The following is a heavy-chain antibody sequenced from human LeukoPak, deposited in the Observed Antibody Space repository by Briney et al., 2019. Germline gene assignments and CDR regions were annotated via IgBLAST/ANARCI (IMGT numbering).Heavy chain of an antibody. Sequence: SSETLSLTCAVYGGSFSGYYWSWIRQPPGKGLEWIGEINHSGSTNYNPSLKSRVTISVDTSKNQFSLKLSSVTAADTAVYYCARLITVVDDAFDTWGQGTMVTVSS. CDR3: ARLITVVDDAFDT. CDR2: INHSGST. J-gene: IGHJ3*02. V-gene: IGHV4-34*01. D-gene: IGHD2-15*01. CDR1: GGSFSGYY.